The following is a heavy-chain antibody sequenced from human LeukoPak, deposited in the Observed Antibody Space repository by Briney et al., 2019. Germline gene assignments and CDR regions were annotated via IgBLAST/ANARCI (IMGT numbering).Heavy chain of an antibody. J-gene: IGHJ6*03. CDR2: IDRSGNT. Sequence: PSETLSLTCAVSGYSISSGKYWGWIRQSPGKGLEWIGRIDRSGNTYYNPPLKSRVAISVDTSSNQFSLRLTSVTAADTAVYYCARMDDYFGSVNYYNVMNYYYMDVWGKGTTVTVS. CDR3: ARMDDYFGSVNYYNVMNYYYMDV. V-gene: IGHV4-38-2*01. D-gene: IGHD3-10*01. CDR1: GYSISSGKY.